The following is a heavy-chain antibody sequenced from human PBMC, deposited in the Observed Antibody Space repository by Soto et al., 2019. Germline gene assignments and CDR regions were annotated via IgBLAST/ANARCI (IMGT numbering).Heavy chain of an antibody. D-gene: IGHD3-22*01. CDR2: FHNSGNT. V-gene: IGHV4-31*03. Sequence: QVQLQESGPGLVKPSQTLSLTCTVSGGSISSDGYYWSWIRQHPGKGLEWIGYFHNSGNTYYNPSLKSRVSISVDTSKNQFSLKLSSVTAADMAVYYCARRNYYDSSGYDYWGQGTLVTVSS. CDR3: ARRNYYDSSGYDY. CDR1: GGSISSDGYY. J-gene: IGHJ4*02.